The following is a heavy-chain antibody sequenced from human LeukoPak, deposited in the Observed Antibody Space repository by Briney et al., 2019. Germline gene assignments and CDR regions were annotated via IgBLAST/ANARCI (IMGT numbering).Heavy chain of an antibody. CDR2: ISGSGDDT. V-gene: IGHV3-23*01. CDR1: GFTFSSYA. Sequence: GGSLRLSCAASGFTFSSYAMSWVRQAPGKGLEWVSGISGSGDDTYYADSVKGRFTISRDNSKNTLYVQVNSLGTEDTAAYYCAKGSYYDSSGSFYFDYWGQGTLVTVPS. J-gene: IGHJ4*02. CDR3: AKGSYYDSSGSFYFDY. D-gene: IGHD3-22*01.